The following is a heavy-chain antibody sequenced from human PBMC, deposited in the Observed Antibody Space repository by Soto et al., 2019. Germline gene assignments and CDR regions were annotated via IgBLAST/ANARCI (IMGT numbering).Heavy chain of an antibody. J-gene: IGHJ4*02. V-gene: IGHV3-48*02. CDR3: ARDRAYAFDY. CDR1: GFTFSDYS. D-gene: IGHD4-17*01. CDR2: ISTISNPI. Sequence: EVQVVESGGGLAQPGGSLRLSCAASGFTFSDYSMNWVRQAPGKGLEWISYISTISNPIRYADSVKGRFTISRDNAKNSLYLQMNSLRDEDTAVYYCARDRAYAFDYWGQGALVTVSS.